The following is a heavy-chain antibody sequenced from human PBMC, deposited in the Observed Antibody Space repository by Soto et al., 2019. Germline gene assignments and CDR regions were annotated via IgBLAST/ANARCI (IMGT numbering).Heavy chain of an antibody. CDR1: GGSISSSSYY. CDR2: IYYSGST. D-gene: IGHD4-17*01. CDR3: ARDTVTTQFDY. Sequence: QLQLQESGPGLVKPSETLSLTCTVSGGSISSSSYYWGWIRQPPGKGLEWIGSIYYSGSTYYNPSLKSRVTISVDTSKNQFSLKLSSVTAADTAVYYCARDTVTTQFDYWGQGTLVTVSS. J-gene: IGHJ4*02. V-gene: IGHV4-39*02.